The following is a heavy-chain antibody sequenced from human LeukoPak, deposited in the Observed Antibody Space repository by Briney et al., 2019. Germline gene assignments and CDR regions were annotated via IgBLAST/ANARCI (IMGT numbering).Heavy chain of an antibody. V-gene: IGHV3-23*01. Sequence: GALRLSCAASGFTFSSYAMSWVRQAPGKGLEWVSAISGSGGSTYYADSVKGRFTISRDNSKNTLYLQMNSLRAEDTAVYYCARDGGITGTTDYFDYWGQGTLVTVSS. CDR3: ARDGGITGTTDYFDY. CDR2: ISGSGGST. J-gene: IGHJ4*02. D-gene: IGHD1-7*01. CDR1: GFTFSSYA.